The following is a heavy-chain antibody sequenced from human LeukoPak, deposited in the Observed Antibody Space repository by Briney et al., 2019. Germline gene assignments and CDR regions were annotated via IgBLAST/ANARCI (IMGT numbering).Heavy chain of an antibody. V-gene: IGHV4-34*01. CDR2: INHSGST. CDR1: GGSFSGYY. J-gene: IGHJ4*02. CDR3: ARRAARRGPVDY. Sequence: SETLSLTCAVYGGSFSGYYWSWIRQPPGTGLEWIGEINHSGSTNYNPSLKSRVTISVDTSKNQFSLKLSSVTAADTAVYYCARRAARRGPVDYWGQGTLVTVSS. D-gene: IGHD6-6*01.